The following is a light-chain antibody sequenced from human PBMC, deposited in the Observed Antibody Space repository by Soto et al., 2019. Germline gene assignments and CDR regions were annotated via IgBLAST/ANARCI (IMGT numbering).Light chain of an antibody. Sequence: QSVLTQPPSASGSPGQSVTISCTGTSSDVGGYNYVSWYQQHPGKAPKLMIYEVSKRPSGVPDRFSCSKSGNTASLTVSGLQAEDEADYYCSSYAGSNNYVFGTGNMVTVL. V-gene: IGLV2-8*01. J-gene: IGLJ1*01. CDR3: SSYAGSNNYV. CDR1: SSDVGGYNY. CDR2: EVS.